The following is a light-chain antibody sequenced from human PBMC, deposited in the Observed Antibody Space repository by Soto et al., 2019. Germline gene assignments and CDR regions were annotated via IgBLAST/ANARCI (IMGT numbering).Light chain of an antibody. CDR1: RSVGTW. CDR2: AAS. J-gene: IGKJ5*01. Sequence: DIQMTQSPSTLSASVGDRVTITCRASRSVGTWLAWYQQKPGKAPKRLIHAASSLQSGVPSRFSGSGSGTEFTLTISSLQPEDFATYYCLQHNTYPITFGQGTRLEI. V-gene: IGKV1-5*01. CDR3: LQHNTYPIT.